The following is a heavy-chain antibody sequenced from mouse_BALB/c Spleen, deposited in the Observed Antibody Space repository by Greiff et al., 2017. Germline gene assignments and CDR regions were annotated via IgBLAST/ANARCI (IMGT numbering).Heavy chain of an antibody. CDR1: GFSLTSYG. J-gene: IGHJ4*01. V-gene: IGHV2-2*02. Sequence: VKLVESGPGLVQPSQSLSITCTVSGFSLTSYGVHWVRQSPGKGLEWLGVIWSGGSTDSNAAFISRLSISKNNSKSQVFFKMNSLQANDTAIYYCARNVNWDYAMDCWGQGTSVTVSS. CDR3: ARNVNWDYAMDC. CDR2: IWSGGST. D-gene: IGHD4-1*01.